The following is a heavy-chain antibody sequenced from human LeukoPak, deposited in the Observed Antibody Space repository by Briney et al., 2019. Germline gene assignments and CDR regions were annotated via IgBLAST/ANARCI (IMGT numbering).Heavy chain of an antibody. CDR2: IRQAGSEK. J-gene: IGHJ4*02. Sequence: GGSLRLSCAASGFTFSSYWMSWVRQAPGKGLEWVANIRQAGSEKNYVDSVKGRFTISRDNAKNSLYLQMNSLRTEDTALYYCASLYDYWGQGTLVTVSS. V-gene: IGHV3-7*03. CDR3: ASLYDY. CDR1: GFTFSSYW. D-gene: IGHD3-16*02.